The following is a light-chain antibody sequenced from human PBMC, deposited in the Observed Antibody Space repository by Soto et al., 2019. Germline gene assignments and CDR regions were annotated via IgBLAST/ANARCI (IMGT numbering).Light chain of an antibody. Sequence: DIQMTQSPSTLSASVGDRVTITCRAIQTISSRLAWYQQKTGKAPKLLIYDASSLESGVPSRFSGSGSGTEFTLTISSLQPDDFATYYCQQYNSYSRTFGQGTKVEIK. CDR2: DAS. CDR3: QQYNSYSRT. CDR1: QTISSR. V-gene: IGKV1-5*01. J-gene: IGKJ1*01.